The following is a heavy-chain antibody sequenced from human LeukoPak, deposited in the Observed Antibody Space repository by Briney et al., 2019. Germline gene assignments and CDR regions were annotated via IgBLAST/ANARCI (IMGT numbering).Heavy chain of an antibody. Sequence: GGSLRLSCAASGFTFSSYSMNWVRQAPGKGLEWVSSISSSSYIYYADSVKGRFTISRDNAKNSLYLQMNSLRAEDTAVYYCARDSGYYFQYFQHWGQGTLVTVSS. V-gene: IGHV3-21*01. D-gene: IGHD3-22*01. CDR2: ISSSSYI. J-gene: IGHJ1*01. CDR3: ARDSGYYFQYFQH. CDR1: GFTFSSYS.